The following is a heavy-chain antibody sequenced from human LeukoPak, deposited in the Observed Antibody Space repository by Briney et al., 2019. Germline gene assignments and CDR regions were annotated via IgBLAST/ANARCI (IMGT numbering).Heavy chain of an antibody. D-gene: IGHD1-26*01. CDR2: IWYDGSNK. CDR3: ARDSGRRGLPMDV. V-gene: IGHV3-33*01. CDR1: GFTFSSYG. J-gene: IGHJ6*02. Sequence: GGSLRLSCAASGFTFSSYGMHWVRQAPGKGLEWVAVIWYDGSNKYYADSVKGRFTISRDNSKNTLYLQMNSLRAEDTAVYYCARDSGRRGLPMDVWGQGTTVTVSS.